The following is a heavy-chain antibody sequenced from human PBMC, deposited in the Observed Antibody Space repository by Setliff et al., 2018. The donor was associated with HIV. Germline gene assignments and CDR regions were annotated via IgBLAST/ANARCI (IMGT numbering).Heavy chain of an antibody. CDR1: GVSVSSVNSY. V-gene: IGHV4-61*10. J-gene: IGHJ3*02. Sequence: SETLSLTCTVSGVSVSSVNSYWSWIRQPAGERPEWIGHIAFSGGTIYNPSLRSRVAISLDTSTSQFSLKLNSVTAADTAVYYCARELGASPHDVFDIWGQGTMVTVSS. CDR3: ARELGASPHDVFDI. D-gene: IGHD3-16*01. CDR2: IAFSGGT.